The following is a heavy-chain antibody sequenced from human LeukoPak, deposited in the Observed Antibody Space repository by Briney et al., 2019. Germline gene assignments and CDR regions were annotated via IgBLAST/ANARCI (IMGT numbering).Heavy chain of an antibody. J-gene: IGHJ4*02. CDR1: GFTFSSYG. D-gene: IGHD1-26*01. V-gene: IGHV3-30*02. Sequence: QSGGSLRLSCAASGFTFSSYGMHWVRQAPGKGLEWVAFIRYDGSNKYYADSVKGRFTISRDNSKNTLYLQMNSLRAEDTAVYYCAKDVGNVGATAFDYWGQGTLVTVSS. CDR3: AKDVGNVGATAFDY. CDR2: IRYDGSNK.